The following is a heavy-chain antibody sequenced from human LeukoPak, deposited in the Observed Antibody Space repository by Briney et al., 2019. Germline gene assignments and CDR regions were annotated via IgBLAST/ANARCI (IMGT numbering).Heavy chain of an antibody. CDR2: VDGGGGGT. D-gene: IGHD6-13*01. J-gene: IGHJ4*02. V-gene: IGHV3-23*01. CDR3: AKQSAGSAAWYSLHYDF. Sequence: QAGGSLRLSCAASGFTFSSYAMTWVRQAPGRGLEWVSSVDGGGGGTYYADSVKGRFTISRDNSKDTLYLQMNGLRVEDTAVYFCAKQSAGSAAWYSLHYDFWGQGTLITVSS. CDR1: GFTFSSYA.